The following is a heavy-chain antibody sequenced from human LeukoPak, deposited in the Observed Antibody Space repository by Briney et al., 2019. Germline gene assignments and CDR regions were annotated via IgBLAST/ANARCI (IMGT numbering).Heavy chain of an antibody. Sequence: GGSLRLSCAASGFTFSSYSMNWVRQAPGKGLEWVSYISSSSSLIYYSDSVKGRFTVSRDNAKNSVYLQMNSLRDEDTAVYYCARVSGGDERYWGQGTQVTVSS. D-gene: IGHD3-10*01. CDR2: ISSSSSLI. CDR3: ARVSGGDERY. CDR1: GFTFSSYS. V-gene: IGHV3-48*02. J-gene: IGHJ4*02.